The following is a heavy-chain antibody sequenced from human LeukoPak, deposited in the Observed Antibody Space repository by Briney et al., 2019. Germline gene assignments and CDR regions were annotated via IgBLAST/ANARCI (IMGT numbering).Heavy chain of an antibody. CDR3: ARAGTYSSSWYGNY. CDR1: GYSFITYW. V-gene: IGHV3-7*03. Sequence: GESLKISCKGSGYSFITYWIGWVRQAPGKGLEWVANIKQDGSAKYYVDSVKGRFTISRDNAKNSLYLQMNSLRAEDTAVYYCARAGTYSSSWYGNYWGQGTLVTVSS. CDR2: IKQDGSAK. J-gene: IGHJ4*02. D-gene: IGHD6-13*01.